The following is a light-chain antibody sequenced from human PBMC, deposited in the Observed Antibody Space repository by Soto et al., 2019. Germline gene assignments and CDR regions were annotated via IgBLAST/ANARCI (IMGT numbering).Light chain of an antibody. J-gene: IGKJ2*01. CDR3: QQYGVPPFN. Sequence: EIVLTQSPGALSLSPGEAATLSCRASQAVISGYLAWYQQKPGQAPRLLMYGVSSRPTGISDRFSGSGSGTEFTLTITRLEPEDFALYYCQQYGVPPFNFGQGTKLQIK. V-gene: IGKV3-20*01. CDR2: GVS. CDR1: QAVISGY.